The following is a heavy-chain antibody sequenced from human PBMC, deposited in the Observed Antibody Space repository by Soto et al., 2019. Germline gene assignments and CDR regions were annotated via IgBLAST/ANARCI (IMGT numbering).Heavy chain of an antibody. V-gene: IGHV3-33*01. J-gene: IGHJ4*02. CDR3: AREIDFWSGGAGY. CDR2: IWYDGSNK. D-gene: IGHD3-3*01. CDR1: GFTFSSYG. Sequence: PGGSLRLSCAASGFTFSSYGVHWVRQAPGKGLEWVAVIWYDGSNKYYADSVKGRFTISRDNSKNTLYLQMNSLRAEDTAVYYCAREIDFWSGGAGYWGQGTLVTVSS.